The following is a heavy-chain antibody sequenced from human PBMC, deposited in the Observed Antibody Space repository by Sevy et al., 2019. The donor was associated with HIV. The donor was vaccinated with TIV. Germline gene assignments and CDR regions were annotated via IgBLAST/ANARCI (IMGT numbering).Heavy chain of an antibody. V-gene: IGHV1-8*01. Sequence: ASVKVSCKASGYTFTSYDINWVRQATGQGLEWMGWMNPNSGNTGYAQKFQGRVTMTRNTSISTAYMELSSQRSEDTAVYYCSRARATGYDFWSGYASYYYYGMDVWGQGTTVTVSS. J-gene: IGHJ6*02. CDR2: MNPNSGNT. D-gene: IGHD3-3*01. CDR3: SRARATGYDFWSGYASYYYYGMDV. CDR1: GYTFTSYD.